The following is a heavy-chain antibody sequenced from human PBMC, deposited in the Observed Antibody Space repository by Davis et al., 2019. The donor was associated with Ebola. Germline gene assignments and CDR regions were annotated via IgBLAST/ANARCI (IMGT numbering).Heavy chain of an antibody. Sequence: ASVKVSCKASGYPFTDFAINWLRQAPGQRFEWLGWITTNTASPTYARGFSERFVFSLDTSVDTAFLQINNLRAEDTAIYYCARGMGELALNWGHGTLVTVSS. CDR2: ITTNTASP. CDR3: ARGMGELALN. V-gene: IGHV7-4-1*02. J-gene: IGHJ4*01. D-gene: IGHD3-16*01. CDR1: GYPFTDFA.